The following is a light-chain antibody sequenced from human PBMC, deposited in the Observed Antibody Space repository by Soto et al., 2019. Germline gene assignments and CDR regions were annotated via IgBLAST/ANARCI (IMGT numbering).Light chain of an antibody. V-gene: IGKV3-20*01. CDR3: QQYGSAPRIT. CDR2: GAS. J-gene: IGKJ5*01. CDR1: HSVSSSY. Sequence: DIVMPRSPGTLSWSPGERARLXCSASHSVSSSYLAWCQQKPGQAPRLLLYGASSRATGIPDRLSGSGSGTDFTLTISRLEHADFAVYYCQQYGSAPRITFGQGTRLDI.